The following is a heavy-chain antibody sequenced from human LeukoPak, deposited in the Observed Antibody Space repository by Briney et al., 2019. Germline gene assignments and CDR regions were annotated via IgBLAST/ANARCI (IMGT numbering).Heavy chain of an antibody. CDR3: ARGDYYDSSGPLDY. CDR2: IYYSGST. V-gene: IGHV4-59*01. D-gene: IGHD3-22*01. J-gene: IGHJ4*02. Sequence: SETLSLTCTVSGGSISSYYWSWIRQPPGKGLEWIGYIYYSGSTNYNPSLKSRVTISVDTSKNQFSLKLSSVTAADTAVYYCARGDYYDSSGPLDYWGQGNLVTVSS. CDR1: GGSISSYY.